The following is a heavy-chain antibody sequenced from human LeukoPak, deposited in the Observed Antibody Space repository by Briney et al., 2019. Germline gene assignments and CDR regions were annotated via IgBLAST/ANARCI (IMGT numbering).Heavy chain of an antibody. J-gene: IGHJ4*02. CDR1: GFTLSSYE. D-gene: IGHD6-13*01. CDR2: ISRSGSTK. CDR3: ARGYSSSWLGYFDY. Sequence: GGSLRLSCAASGFTLSSYEMNWVRQAPGKGLEWVSYISRSGSTKCYADSVKGRFTISRDNAKNSLYLQMNSLRAEDTAVHYCARGYSSSWLGYFDYWGQGTLVTVSS. V-gene: IGHV3-48*03.